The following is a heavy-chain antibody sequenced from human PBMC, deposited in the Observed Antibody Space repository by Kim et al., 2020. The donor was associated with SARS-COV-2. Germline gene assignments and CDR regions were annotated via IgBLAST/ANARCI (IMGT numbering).Heavy chain of an antibody. Sequence: SETLSLTCTVSGGSISSSSYYWGWIRQPPGKGLEWIGSIYYSGSTYYNPSLKSRVTISVDTSKNQFSLKLSSVTAADTAVYYCALVVVAETGPANWFDPWGQGTLVTVSS. CDR3: ALVVVAETGPANWFDP. J-gene: IGHJ5*02. CDR2: IYYSGST. V-gene: IGHV4-39*01. CDR1: GGSISSSSYY. D-gene: IGHD2-15*01.